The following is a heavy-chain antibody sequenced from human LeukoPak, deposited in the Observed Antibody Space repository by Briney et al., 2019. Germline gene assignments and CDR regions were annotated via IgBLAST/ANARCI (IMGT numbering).Heavy chain of an antibody. CDR3: ARMSCSSTSCSWFDP. CDR2: INPNSGGT. Sequence: GASVKVSCKASGYTFTGYYMHWVLQAPGQGLEWMGWINPNSGGTNYAQKFQGRVTMTRDTSISAAYMELSRLRSDDTAVYYCARMSCSSTSCSWFDPWGQGTLVTVSS. D-gene: IGHD2-2*01. J-gene: IGHJ5*02. CDR1: GYTFTGYY. V-gene: IGHV1-2*02.